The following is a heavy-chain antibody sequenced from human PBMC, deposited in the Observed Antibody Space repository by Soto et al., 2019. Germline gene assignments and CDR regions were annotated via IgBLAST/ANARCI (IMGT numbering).Heavy chain of an antibody. CDR2: VTWNSGSI. CDR3: AKDIARGELFIIDY. Sequence: EVQLVESGGGLVQPGRSLRLSCAASGITFDDYAMHWVRQAPGKGLEWVSGVTWNSGSIAYADSVKGRFTISRDNAKNSLYLHMNSLRAEDTALYYCAKDIARGELFIIDYWGHGTLVTVSS. V-gene: IGHV3-9*01. J-gene: IGHJ4*01. CDR1: GITFDDYA. D-gene: IGHD1-7*01.